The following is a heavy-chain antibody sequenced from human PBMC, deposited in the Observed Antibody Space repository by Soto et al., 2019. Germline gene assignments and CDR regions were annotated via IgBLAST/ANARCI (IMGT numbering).Heavy chain of an antibody. D-gene: IGHD2-2*01. V-gene: IGHV3-7*01. Sequence: EVQLVESGGGLVQPGGSLRLSCAASGFTFSSYWMSWVRQAPGKGLEWVANIKQDGSEKYYVDSVKGRFTISRDNAKNSLYLQMNSLRAEDTAVYYCARGRGGSTGCHTFDYWGQGTLVTVSS. CDR1: GFTFSSYW. J-gene: IGHJ4*02. CDR3: ARGRGGSTGCHTFDY. CDR2: IKQDGSEK.